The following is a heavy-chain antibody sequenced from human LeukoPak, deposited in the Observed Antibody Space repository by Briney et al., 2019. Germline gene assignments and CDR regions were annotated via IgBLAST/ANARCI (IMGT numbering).Heavy chain of an antibody. D-gene: IGHD3-22*01. J-gene: IGHJ4*02. CDR3: ARALRYYYDSSGYPVVYFDY. Sequence: GASVKVSCKASGYTFTSYGISWVRQAPGQGLEWMGGIIPIFGTANYAQKFQGRVTITADESTSTAYMELSSLRSEDTAVYYCARALRYYYDSSGYPVVYFDYWGQGTLVTVSS. CDR1: GYTFTSYG. V-gene: IGHV1-69*13. CDR2: IIPIFGTA.